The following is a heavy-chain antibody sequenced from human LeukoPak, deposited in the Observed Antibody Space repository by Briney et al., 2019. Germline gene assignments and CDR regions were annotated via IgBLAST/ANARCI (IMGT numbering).Heavy chain of an antibody. Sequence: GGSLRLSCAASGFTFSSYLMSWVRQAPGKGLEWVANIKQDGSEKYYVDSVKGRFTISRDNAKNSLYLQMNSLRAEDTAVYYCARDARGWFGELLYHYYYYGMDVWGQGTTVTVSS. V-gene: IGHV3-7*01. CDR1: GFTFSSYL. CDR2: IKQDGSEK. CDR3: ARDARGWFGELLYHYYYYGMDV. D-gene: IGHD3-10*01. J-gene: IGHJ6*02.